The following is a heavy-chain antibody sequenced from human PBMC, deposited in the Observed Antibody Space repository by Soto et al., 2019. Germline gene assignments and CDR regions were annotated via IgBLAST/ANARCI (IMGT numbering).Heavy chain of an antibody. CDR3: ARGLLNYCSGGDCMGGFDI. D-gene: IGHD2-21*02. V-gene: IGHV1-18*01. CDR1: GYTFTSFG. Sequence: ASVKVSCKASGYTFTSFGISWLRQAPGQRLEWMGWISAYIGNTYYAQKFQGKVTMTTDTSTNTAYMELRSLRSDDTAVYYCARGLLNYCSGGDCMGGFDIWGQGTKVTVSS. CDR2: ISAYIGNT. J-gene: IGHJ3*02.